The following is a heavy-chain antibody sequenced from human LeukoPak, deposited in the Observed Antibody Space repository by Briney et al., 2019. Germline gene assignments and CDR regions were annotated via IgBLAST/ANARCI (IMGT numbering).Heavy chain of an antibody. CDR3: ARRLHSSSWRYYYGMEV. J-gene: IGHJ6*02. CDR1: GYTFTSYY. CDR2: INPSGGST. V-gene: IGHV1-46*01. Sequence: GASVKVSCKASGYTFTSYYMHWVRQAPGQGLEWMGIINPSGGSTSYAQKFQGRVTMTRDTSTSTVYMELSSLRSEDTAVYYCARRLHSSSWRYYYGMEVWGQGTTVTVSS. D-gene: IGHD6-13*01.